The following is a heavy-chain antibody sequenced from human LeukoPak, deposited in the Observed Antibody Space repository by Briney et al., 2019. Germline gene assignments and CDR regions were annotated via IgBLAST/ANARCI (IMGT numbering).Heavy chain of an antibody. CDR2: IYYSGST. V-gene: IGHV4-59*01. CDR3: ARLYGSGSYGYNWFDP. Sequence: SETLSLTCTVSGGSISSYYWSWIRQPPGKGLEWIGYIYYSGSTNYNPSLKSRVTISVDTSKNQFSLKLSSVTAADTAVYYCARLYGSGSYGYNWFDPWGQGTLVTVSS. CDR1: GGSISSYY. D-gene: IGHD3-10*01. J-gene: IGHJ5*02.